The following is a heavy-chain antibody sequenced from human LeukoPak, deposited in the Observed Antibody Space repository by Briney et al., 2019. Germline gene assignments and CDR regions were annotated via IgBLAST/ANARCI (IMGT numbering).Heavy chain of an antibody. V-gene: IGHV3-21*01. Sequence: GGSLRLSCAASGFTFSSYWMNWVRQAPGKGLEWVSSISSSSSYIYYADSVKGRFTISRDNAKNSLYLQMNSLRAEDTAVYYCAREVRRDYVWGSYRYTPFSTDYWGQGTLVTVSS. CDR2: ISSSSSYI. J-gene: IGHJ4*02. CDR1: GFTFSSYW. CDR3: AREVRRDYVWGSYRYTPFSTDY. D-gene: IGHD3-16*02.